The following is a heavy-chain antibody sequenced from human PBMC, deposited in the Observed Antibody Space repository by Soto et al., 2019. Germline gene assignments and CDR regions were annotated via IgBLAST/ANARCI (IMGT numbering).Heavy chain of an antibody. J-gene: IGHJ4*02. Sequence: SVKVSCKASGGPVSSHTFSWVRQAPGQGLEWMGGIIPVYGTAKYTQKFQGRVTITADKSTNTVFMELSSLRSDDSAVYYCARVSIGWDLLGNFDLWGQGNLVTVSS. D-gene: IGHD1-26*01. CDR2: IIPVYGTA. V-gene: IGHV1-69*06. CDR3: ARVSIGWDLLGNFDL. CDR1: GGPVSSHT.